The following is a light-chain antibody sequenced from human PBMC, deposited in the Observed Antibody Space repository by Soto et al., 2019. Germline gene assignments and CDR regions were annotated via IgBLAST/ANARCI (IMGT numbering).Light chain of an antibody. CDR1: QDISNY. V-gene: IGKV1-33*01. J-gene: IGKJ5*01. Sequence: DIQMTQSPSSLSASVGDRVTITCQASQDISNYLNWYQQKLGKAPKLLIYDASNLETGVPSRFSGSGSGTDFTFTISSLQPEDIATYYCQQYSHLITVGQGTRREIK. CDR2: DAS. CDR3: QQYSHLIT.